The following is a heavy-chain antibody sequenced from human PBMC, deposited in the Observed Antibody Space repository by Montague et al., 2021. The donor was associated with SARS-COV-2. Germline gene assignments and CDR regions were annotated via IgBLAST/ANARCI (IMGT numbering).Heavy chain of an antibody. J-gene: IGHJ5*02. CDR3: ARHSRQWLETDPNWFDP. CDR1: GGSISSSSYY. Sequence: SEILSLTCTVSGGSISSSSYYWGWIRQPPGKGLEWIGSIYYSGSTYYNPSLKSRVTISVDTSKNQFSLKLSSVTAADTAVYYCARHSRQWLETDPNWFDPWGQGTLVTVSS. V-gene: IGHV4-39*01. D-gene: IGHD6-19*01. CDR2: IYYSGST.